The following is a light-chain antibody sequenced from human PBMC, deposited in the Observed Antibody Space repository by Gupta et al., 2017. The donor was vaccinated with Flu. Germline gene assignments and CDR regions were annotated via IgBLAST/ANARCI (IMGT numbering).Light chain of an antibody. CDR2: YNN. Sequence: QSVLTQPPSPSRSPGQRGTLSCSGSTSNIGNNPVNWYQQLPGTAPKRLISYNNQRPSGLSDRLSGSKSGTSASRAISGLHSEDEADDYWGAWADSLDALVFGGGTKLTVL. CDR3: GAWADSLDALV. J-gene: IGLJ2*01. V-gene: IGLV1-44*01. CDR1: TSNIGNNP.